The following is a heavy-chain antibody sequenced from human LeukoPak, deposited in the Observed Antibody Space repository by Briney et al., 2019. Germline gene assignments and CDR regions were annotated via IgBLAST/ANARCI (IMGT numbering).Heavy chain of an antibody. CDR1: GASQNNSTYY. V-gene: IGHV4-39*01. D-gene: IGHD3-10*01. Sequence: SETLSLTCTVSGASQNNSTYYWGWIRQPPGKGVEWIGTISDSEYTYFNPSLRRRVTISVDAYKNQFSLKVTTVTAADTAVYYCARQGDGCRAYDHWGQGTLVTVSS. CDR3: ARQGDGCRAYDH. CDR2: ISDSEYT. J-gene: IGHJ5*02.